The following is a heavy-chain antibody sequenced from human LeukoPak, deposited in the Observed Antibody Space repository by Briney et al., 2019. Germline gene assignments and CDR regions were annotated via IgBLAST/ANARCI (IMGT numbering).Heavy chain of an antibody. V-gene: IGHV3-66*01. J-gene: IGHJ6*03. CDR3: ARDGTFAESSNYYYIDV. CDR2: IYSRGDT. Sequence: GWSLRLSCAASEFIVSINYMTWVRQAPGKWLDGVSLIYSRGDTKYADSVKGRFTISRDNAKNTLYLQMKSLRAEDTAVYYCARDGTFAESSNYYYIDVWGKGTTVTIS. D-gene: IGHD3-10*01. CDR1: EFIVSINY.